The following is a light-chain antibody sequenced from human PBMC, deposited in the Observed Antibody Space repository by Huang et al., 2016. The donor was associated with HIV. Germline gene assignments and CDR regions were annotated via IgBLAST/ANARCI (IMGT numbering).Light chain of an antibody. V-gene: IGKV3-20*01. CDR3: QQYGSSPWT. J-gene: IGKJ1*01. CDR2: GAL. CDR1: QSVTNNY. Sequence: EIVLTQSPGTLSFSPGERVTLHCRASQSVTNNYLAWYQQIPGRAPRRLIYGALTRATDIPDRFSGGGSATDFALTISRLEPEDFAVYYCQQYGSSPWTFGQGTKVEV.